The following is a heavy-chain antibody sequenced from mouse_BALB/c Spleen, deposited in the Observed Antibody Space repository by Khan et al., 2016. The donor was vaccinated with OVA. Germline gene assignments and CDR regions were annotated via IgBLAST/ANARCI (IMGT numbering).Heavy chain of an antibody. CDR3: ARSYDGAWFAY. CDR2: IYPGSGST. Sequence: VQLQESGPELVKPGASVKMSCKASGYTFSDYVISWVKLRTGQGLEWIGEIYPGSGSTYYNEKFKGKATLTADKSSNTAYMRLSSLPSEDSAVYFCARSYDGAWFAYWGQGTLVTVS. J-gene: IGHJ3*01. D-gene: IGHD1-1*01. V-gene: IGHV1-77*01. CDR1: GYTFSDYV.